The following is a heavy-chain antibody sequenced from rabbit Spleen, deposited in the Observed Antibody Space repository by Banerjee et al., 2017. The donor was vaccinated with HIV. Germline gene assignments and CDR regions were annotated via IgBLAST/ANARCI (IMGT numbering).Heavy chain of an antibody. J-gene: IGHJ3*01. CDR3: ARRFYGGGGGYDL. CDR2: NGIGDGKT. Sequence: QSLEESGGDLVKPGASLTLTCTASGFSFTGNYWMCWVRQAPGKGPEWIVCNGIGDGKTYYASWAKGGFTISKTSSTTVTLQMTSLTDADTATYFCARRFYGGGGGYDLWGQGTLVTVS. CDR1: GFSFTGNYW. D-gene: IGHD1-1*01. V-gene: IGHV1S40*01.